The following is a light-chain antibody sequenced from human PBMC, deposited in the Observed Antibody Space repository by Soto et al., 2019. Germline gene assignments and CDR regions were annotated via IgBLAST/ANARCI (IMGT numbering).Light chain of an antibody. CDR1: SSDVGSFNF. J-gene: IGLJ1*01. CDR2: GGT. CDR3: CSDAGSSTYV. V-gene: IGLV2-23*01. Sequence: QSVLTQPASVSGSHGQSVTISCTRTSSDVGSFNFVSWYQQHPGKAPKVVIYGGTKRPSGVSNRFSGSKSGNTASLTIYGLQADDEADYYCCSDAGSSTYVFGTGTKVTVL.